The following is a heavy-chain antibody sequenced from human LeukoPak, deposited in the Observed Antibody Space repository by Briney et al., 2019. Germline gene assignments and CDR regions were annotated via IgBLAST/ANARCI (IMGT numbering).Heavy chain of an antibody. CDR1: GYTFTNNY. V-gene: IGHV1-46*01. CDR2: IYPRDGST. Sequence: ASVKVSCKASGYTFTNNYLHWVRQAPGQGLEWIGMIYPRDGSTSYAQNFQGRVTVTRDTSTTTVHMELRGLRSEDAAVYYCARDQEGFDYWGQGTVVTVSS. CDR3: ARDQEGFDY. J-gene: IGHJ4*02.